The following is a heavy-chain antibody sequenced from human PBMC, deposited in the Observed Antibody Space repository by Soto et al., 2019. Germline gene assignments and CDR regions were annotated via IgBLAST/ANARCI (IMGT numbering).Heavy chain of an antibody. Sequence: PGGSLRLSCAASGFAFSNFALAWVRQSPGKGLEWVSGISGVGSNTYYADAVRGRFTISRDNSKNTLYLQLNSLSADDTAIFYCAKGHDNYDISGTQGGFDYWGQGTPVTVSS. D-gene: IGHD3-22*01. CDR2: ISGVGSNT. CDR3: AKGHDNYDISGTQGGFDY. J-gene: IGHJ4*02. CDR1: GFAFSNFA. V-gene: IGHV3-23*01.